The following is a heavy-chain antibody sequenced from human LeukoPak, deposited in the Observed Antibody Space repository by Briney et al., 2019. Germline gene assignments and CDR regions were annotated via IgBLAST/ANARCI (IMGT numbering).Heavy chain of an antibody. CDR3: AKDRGGWYGDYFDY. CDR1: GFTFSSYA. Sequence: GGSLRLSCADSGFTFSSYAMSWVRQAPGKGLEGVSAISGSGGSTYYADSVKGRFTISRDNSKNTLYLQMNSLRAEDTAVYYCAKDRGGWYGDYFDYWGQGTLVTVSS. CDR2: ISGSGGST. V-gene: IGHV3-23*01. D-gene: IGHD6-19*01. J-gene: IGHJ4*02.